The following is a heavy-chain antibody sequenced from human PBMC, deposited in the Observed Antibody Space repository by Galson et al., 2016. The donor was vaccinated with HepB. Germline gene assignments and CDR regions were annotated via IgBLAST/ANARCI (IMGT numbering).Heavy chain of an antibody. J-gene: IGHJ6*02. CDR3: ARGGYSDTWYDYYGMDV. V-gene: IGHV3-74*01. Sequence: SLRLSCAASGFTFSSYWMHWVRQTPGKGLVWVSRMNSDGIRTSHADSVAGRFTISRDNAKNTLYLQMNSLRVEATAVYFCARGGYSDTWYDYYGMDVWGQGTTVTVSS. CDR1: GFTFSSYW. D-gene: IGHD1-26*01. CDR2: MNSDGIRT.